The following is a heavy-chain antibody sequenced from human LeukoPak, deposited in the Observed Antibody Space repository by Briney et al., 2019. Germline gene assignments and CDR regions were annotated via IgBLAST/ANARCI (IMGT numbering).Heavy chain of an antibody. CDR3: ARAVVRGVTSIPGAFDI. J-gene: IGHJ3*02. Sequence: SETLSLTCTVSGGSISSYYWSWIRQPPGKGLEWIGYIYYSGSTNYNPSLKSRVTISVDTSKNQFSLKLSSVTAADTAVYYCARAVVRGVTSIPGAFDIWGQGTMVTVSS. CDR1: GGSISSYY. D-gene: IGHD3-10*01. CDR2: IYYSGST. V-gene: IGHV4-59*01.